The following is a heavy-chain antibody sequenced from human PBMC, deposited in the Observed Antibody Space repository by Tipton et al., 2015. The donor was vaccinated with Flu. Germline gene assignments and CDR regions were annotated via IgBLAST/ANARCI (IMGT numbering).Heavy chain of an antibody. CDR2: MNPNSGNT. Sequence: QLVQSGAEVKKPGASVKVSCKASGYTFTSYDINWVRQATGQGLEWMGWMNPNSGNTGYAQKFQGRVTMTRNTSISTAYMELSSLRSEDTAVYYCARDMQAARLGPLDAFDIWGQGTMVTVSS. CDR3: ARDMQAARLGPLDAFDI. V-gene: IGHV1-8*01. CDR1: GYTFTSYD. D-gene: IGHD6-6*01. J-gene: IGHJ3*02.